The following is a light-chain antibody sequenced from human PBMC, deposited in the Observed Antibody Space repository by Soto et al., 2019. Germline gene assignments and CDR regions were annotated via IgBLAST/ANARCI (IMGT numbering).Light chain of an antibody. CDR2: DAY. V-gene: IGKV1-5*01. Sequence: DIQMTQSPSTRSASVGDGVTITCRASQSISTWLAWYQQKPGKAPKLLIYDAYTWESGVPSRFSGSGSGTEFTLTISSLQPDDFATYYCQQYSIYWNTFGQGTKLEIK. J-gene: IGKJ2*01. CDR1: QSISTW. CDR3: QQYSIYWNT.